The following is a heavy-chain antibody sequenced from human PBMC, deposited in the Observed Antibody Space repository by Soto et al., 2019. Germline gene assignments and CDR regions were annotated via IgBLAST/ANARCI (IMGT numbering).Heavy chain of an antibody. CDR2: ISWNSGNI. D-gene: IGHD6-6*01. J-gene: IGHJ6*03. CDR1: GFTFEDYA. V-gene: IGHV3-9*01. Sequence: DVQLVESGGGLVQPGRSLRLSCAASGFTFEDYAMHWVRQVPGKGLEWVSGISWNSGNIGYADSVKGRFTISRDNAKNSLYLQMNSLRVEDTALYYCAQDTYSSSPYYMDVWGKGTTVTVSS. CDR3: AQDTYSSSPYYMDV.